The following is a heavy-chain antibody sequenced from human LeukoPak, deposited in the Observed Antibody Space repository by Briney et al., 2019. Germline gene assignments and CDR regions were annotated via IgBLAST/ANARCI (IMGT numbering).Heavy chain of an antibody. J-gene: IGHJ4*02. CDR2: IYTSGST. Sequence: SETLSLTCTVSGASISDYYWSWIRQPPGKGLEWIGFIYTSGSTNYNPSLKSRVTISVDTSKNQFTSKNQFSLKLSSVTAADTAVYYCARHYSGSYSPSDYWGQGTLVTVSS. CDR1: GASISDYY. V-gene: IGHV4-4*09. D-gene: IGHD1-26*01. CDR3: ARHYSGSYSPSDY.